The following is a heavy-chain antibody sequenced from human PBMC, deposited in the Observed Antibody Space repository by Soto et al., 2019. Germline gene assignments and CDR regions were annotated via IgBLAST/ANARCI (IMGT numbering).Heavy chain of an antibody. V-gene: IGHV3-21*01. CDR2: ISSSSSYI. Sequence: EAQLVESGGGLVKPGGSLRLSCAASGFTFSSYSMNWVRQAPGKGLEWVSSISSSSSYIYYADSVKGRFTISRDNAKNSMYLQMNSLRAEDTAVYYCARVLGLERGMDVWGKGTTVTVSS. D-gene: IGHD5-12*01. CDR1: GFTFSSYS. CDR3: ARVLGLERGMDV. J-gene: IGHJ6*03.